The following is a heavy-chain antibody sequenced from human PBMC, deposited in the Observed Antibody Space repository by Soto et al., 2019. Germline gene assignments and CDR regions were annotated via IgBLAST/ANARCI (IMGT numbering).Heavy chain of an antibody. CDR3: AKGGFWVHYGMDV. J-gene: IGHJ6*02. V-gene: IGHV3-23*01. CDR2: ISRSGDYT. CDR1: GSSFSAYA. Sequence: EVQLLESGGGLVQPGGSLRLSCAASGSSFSAYAMNWVRQAPGKGLEWVSAISRSGDYTFYSDSVKGRFTISRDNSRNTVYMEMNSLRAEDTPVYYCAKGGFWVHYGMDVWGQGTTVSVSS. D-gene: IGHD7-27*01.